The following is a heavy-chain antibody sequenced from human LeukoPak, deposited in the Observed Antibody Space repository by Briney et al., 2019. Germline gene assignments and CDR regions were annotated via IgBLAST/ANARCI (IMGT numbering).Heavy chain of an antibody. CDR2: IKQDGSEK. CDR3: ARDPRPSSGWRPFDY. V-gene: IGHV3-7*01. CDR1: GFSFSDYG. J-gene: IGHJ4*02. D-gene: IGHD6-19*01. Sequence: GGSLRLSCAASGFSFSDYGLHWVRQAPGKGLEWVANIKQDGSEKYYVDSVKVRFTISRDNAKNSLYLQMNSLRAEDTAVYYCARDPRPSSGWRPFDYWGQGTLVTISS.